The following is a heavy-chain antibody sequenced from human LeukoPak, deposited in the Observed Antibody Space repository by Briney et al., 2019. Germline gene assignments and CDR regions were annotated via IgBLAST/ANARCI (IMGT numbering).Heavy chain of an antibody. CDR3: ATRPSNSDWGPFAY. CDR1: GITFRSHV. CDR2: IRSDGTNK. J-gene: IGHJ4*02. V-gene: IGHV3-30*02. Sequence: PGGSLRLSWAASGITFRSHVMPGFGQAPGKGLDGVAFIRSDGTNKDYADFLKGRSITSRDNPKNTLYLQMNSLRSEDTAVYFCATRPSNSDWGPFAYWGQGTLVTVSS. D-gene: IGHD4-23*01.